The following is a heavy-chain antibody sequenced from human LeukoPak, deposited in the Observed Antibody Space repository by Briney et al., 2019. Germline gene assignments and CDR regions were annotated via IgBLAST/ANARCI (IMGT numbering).Heavy chain of an antibody. V-gene: IGHV4-31*03. CDR1: LGSIGTSAYY. J-gene: IGHJ5*01. CDR3: ARGRYSYGWNDS. D-gene: IGHD3-16*02. Sequence: SETLSLTCTVSLGSIGTSAYYWNWIRQHPGKGLEWIGFISDSGSTLYNPSLKSRVTISSDTSKNQFSLKLTSVTAADMAVYYCARGRYSYGWNDSWGQGTLVTVSS. CDR2: ISDSGST.